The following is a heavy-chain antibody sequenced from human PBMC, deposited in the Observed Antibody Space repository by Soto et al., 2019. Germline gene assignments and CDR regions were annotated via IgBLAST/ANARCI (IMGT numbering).Heavy chain of an antibody. V-gene: IGHV3-30*18. CDR3: AKESLHSSGWSSSFYTECFQH. Sequence: QVQLVESGGGVVQPGRSLRLSCAASGFTFSSYGMHWVRQAPGKGLEWVAVISYDGSNKYYADSVKGRFTLSRANSKNTLYLQMNSLRAGETAVYYCAKESLHSSGWSSSFYTECFQHWGQGTLVTVSS. CDR2: ISYDGSNK. CDR1: GFTFSSYG. J-gene: IGHJ1*01. D-gene: IGHD6-19*01.